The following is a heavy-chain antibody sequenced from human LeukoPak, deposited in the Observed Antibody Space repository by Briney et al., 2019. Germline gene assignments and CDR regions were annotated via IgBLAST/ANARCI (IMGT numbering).Heavy chain of an antibody. CDR2: IYPGDSDT. J-gene: IGHJ5*02. CDR3: ARQRGSSSWYRGNWFDP. V-gene: IGHV5-51*01. D-gene: IGHD6-13*01. CDR1: GYSFTSYW. Sequence: GESLKISCKGSGYSFTSYWIGWVRQMPGKGLEWMGIIYPGDSDTRYSPSFQGQVTISADKSISAAYLQWSSLKASDTAMYYCARQRGSSSWYRGNWFDPWGQGTLVTVSS.